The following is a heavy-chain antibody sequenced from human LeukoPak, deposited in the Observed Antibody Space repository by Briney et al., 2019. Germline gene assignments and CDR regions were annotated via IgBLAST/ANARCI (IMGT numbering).Heavy chain of an antibody. D-gene: IGHD2-2*01. J-gene: IGHJ4*02. V-gene: IGHV1-46*01. Sequence: ASVKVSCKASGYTFTSYYMHWVRQAPGQGLEWMGIINPSGGSTSYAQKFQGRVTMTSDPSTTTVYMELSSLRSEDTAVYHCARGYCSSTNCYNLDYWGQGTLVTVSS. CDR1: GYTFTSYY. CDR2: INPSGGST. CDR3: ARGYCSSTNCYNLDY.